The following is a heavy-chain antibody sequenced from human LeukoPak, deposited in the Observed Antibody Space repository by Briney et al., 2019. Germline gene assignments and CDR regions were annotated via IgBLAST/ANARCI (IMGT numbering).Heavy chain of an antibody. Sequence: SQTLSLTCAISGGSVSSNSGAWSWIRPSPSRDLEWLGRTYYRSKWYNDYAVSMRGRIIINPDTSKNHFFLQLNSVTPEDTGIYYCAGQKNGWIDYWGQGTLVTVSS. D-gene: IGHD6-19*01. V-gene: IGHV6-1*01. CDR3: AGQKNGWIDY. CDR2: TYYRSKWYN. J-gene: IGHJ4*02. CDR1: GGSVSSNSGA.